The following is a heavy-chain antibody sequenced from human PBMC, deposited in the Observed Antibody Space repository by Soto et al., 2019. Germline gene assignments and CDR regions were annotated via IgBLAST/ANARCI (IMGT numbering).Heavy chain of an antibody. CDR1: GFSLSTGEVG. CDR3: ARFVPGSGRVATRYYDY. D-gene: IGHD2-21*02. CDR2: MYWDDDK. Sequence: QITLKESGPTLVKPTQTLILTCTFSGFSLSTGEVGVGWIRQPPGKALEWLALMYWDDDKRYNSSLRSRLTITKDTSKLLVVLIMTSMAPVDTATYYCARFVPGSGRVATRYYDYGGQGTMVTVSS. V-gene: IGHV2-5*02. J-gene: IGHJ4*02.